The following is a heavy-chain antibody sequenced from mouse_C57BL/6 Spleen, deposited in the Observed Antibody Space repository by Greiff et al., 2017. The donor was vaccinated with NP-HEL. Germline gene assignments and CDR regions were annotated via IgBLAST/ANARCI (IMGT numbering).Heavy chain of an antibody. CDR2: ISNGGGST. J-gene: IGHJ4*01. V-gene: IGHV5-12*01. CDR3: ARHSLYYAMDY. CDR1: GFTFSDYY. Sequence: EVQRVESGGGLVQPGGSLKLSCAASGFTFSDYYMYWVRQTPEKRLEWVAYISNGGGSTYYPDTVKGRFTISRDNAKNTLYLQMSRLKSEDTAMYYCARHSLYYAMDYWGQGTSVTVSS.